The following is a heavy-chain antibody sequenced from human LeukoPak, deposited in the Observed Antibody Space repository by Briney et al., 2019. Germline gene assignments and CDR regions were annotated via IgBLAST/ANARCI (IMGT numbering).Heavy chain of an antibody. J-gene: IGHJ4*02. Sequence: GGSLRLSCAASGFTFSSYWMSWVRQAPGKGLEWVANIKQDGSEKYYVDSVKGRFTISRDSAKNSLYLQMNSLRAEDTAVYYCASIYDSSGYYYGYWGQGTLVTVSS. CDR2: IKQDGSEK. CDR3: ASIYDSSGYYYGY. CDR1: GFTFSSYW. V-gene: IGHV3-7*01. D-gene: IGHD3-22*01.